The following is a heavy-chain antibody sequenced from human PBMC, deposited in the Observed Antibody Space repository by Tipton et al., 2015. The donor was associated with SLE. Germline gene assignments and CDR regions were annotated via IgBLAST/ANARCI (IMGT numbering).Heavy chain of an antibody. CDR2: INHSGST. J-gene: IGHJ3*02. D-gene: IGHD3-10*01. V-gene: IGHV4-34*01. CDR1: GGSFSGYY. Sequence: TLSLTCTVYGGSFSGYYWSWIRQPPGKGLEWIGEINHSGSTNYNPSLKSRVTISVDTSKNQFSLKLSSVTAADTAVYYCARLIWFGELGAFDIWGQGTMVTVSS. CDR3: ARLIWFGELGAFDI.